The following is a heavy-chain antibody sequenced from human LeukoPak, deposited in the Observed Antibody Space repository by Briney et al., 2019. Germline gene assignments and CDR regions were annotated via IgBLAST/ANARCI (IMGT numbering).Heavy chain of an antibody. CDR1: GGTFSSYA. V-gene: IGHV1-69*06. CDR3: ARLPYCSSTSCYLNWFDP. D-gene: IGHD2-2*01. CDR2: IIPIFGTA. J-gene: IGHJ5*02. Sequence: SVKVSCKASGGTFSSYAISWVRQAPRQGLEWMGGIIPIFGTANYAQKFQGRVTITADKSTSTAYMELSSLRSEDTAVYYCARLPYCSSTSCYLNWFDPWGQGTLVTVSS.